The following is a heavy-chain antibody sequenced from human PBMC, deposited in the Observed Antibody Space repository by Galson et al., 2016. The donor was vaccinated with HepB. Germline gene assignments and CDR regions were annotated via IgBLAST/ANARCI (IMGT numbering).Heavy chain of an antibody. CDR3: VRDSPNMAAAFKSLDYDYYDMDV. V-gene: IGHV4-34*01. J-gene: IGHJ6*03. CDR1: GGSFSGYY. Sequence: SETLSLTCAVYGGSFSGYYWSWIRQPPGKGLEWIGEINHSGDSEYNPPLKSPITISIDTSKNQFSLNLRSVTAADTAVYYCVRDSPNMAAAFKSLDYDYYDMDVWGKGTTVIVSS. CDR2: INHSGDS. D-gene: IGHD6-13*01.